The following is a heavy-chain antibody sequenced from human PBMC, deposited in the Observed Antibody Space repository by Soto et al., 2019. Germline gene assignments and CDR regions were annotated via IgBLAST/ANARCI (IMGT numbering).Heavy chain of an antibody. CDR1: GGSISSGGYY. J-gene: IGHJ5*01. CDR2: IYYSGST. CDR3: ARALVAAAVTSWFVS. D-gene: IGHD6-25*01. Sequence: SETLSLTCTVSGGSISSGGYYWSWIRQHPGKGLEWIGYIYYSGSTYYNPSLKSRVTISVDTSKNQFSLKLSSVTAADTAVYSLARALVAAAVTSWFVSWGAGTRDPVAS. V-gene: IGHV4-31*03.